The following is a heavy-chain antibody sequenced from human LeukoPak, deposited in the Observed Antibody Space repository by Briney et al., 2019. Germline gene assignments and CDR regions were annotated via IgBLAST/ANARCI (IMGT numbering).Heavy chain of an antibody. Sequence: GGSLRLSCAASGVELTTYAMSWVRQAPGKGLEWVATFSGAGGRGAYYADSVRGRFTISRDDSKSTLYLQLNNLRVEDTALYYCVRGNRCSGRGGWFDPWGQGTLVTASS. V-gene: IGHV3-23*01. CDR1: GVELTTYA. CDR2: FSGAGGRGA. J-gene: IGHJ5*02. CDR3: VRGNRCSGRGGWFDP. D-gene: IGHD6-25*01.